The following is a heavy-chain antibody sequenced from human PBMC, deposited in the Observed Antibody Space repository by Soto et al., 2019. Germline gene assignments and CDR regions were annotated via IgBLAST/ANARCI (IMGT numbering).Heavy chain of an antibody. Sequence: GGSLRLSCGGSGFSFDDYTMHWVRQAPGKGPEWVASLSWNSGFSGYADSAKGRFTISRDNAQSSVHLQMNNLRTEDTALYYCAKGRGTIVVTDAYDIWGQGTMVT. V-gene: IGHV3-9*01. J-gene: IGHJ3*02. CDR1: GFSFDDYT. CDR2: LSWNSGFS. CDR3: AKGRGTIVVTDAYDI. D-gene: IGHD3-22*01.